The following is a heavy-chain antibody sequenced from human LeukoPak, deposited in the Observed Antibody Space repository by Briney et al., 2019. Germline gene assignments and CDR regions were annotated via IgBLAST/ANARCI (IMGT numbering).Heavy chain of an antibody. J-gene: IGHJ4*02. V-gene: IGHV3-20*04. CDR3: AKASTTVTTDGYFDY. CDR2: INWNGGST. D-gene: IGHD4-17*01. CDR1: GFTFDDYG. Sequence: GGSLRLSCAASGFTFDDYGMSWVRQAPGKGLEWVSGINWNGGSTGYADSVKGRFTISRDNAKNSLYLQMNSLRAEDTALYYCAKASTTVTTDGYFDYWGQGTLVTVSS.